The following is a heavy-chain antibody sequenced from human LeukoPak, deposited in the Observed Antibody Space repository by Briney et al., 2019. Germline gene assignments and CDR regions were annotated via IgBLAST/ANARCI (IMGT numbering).Heavy chain of an antibody. CDR3: AKAPLGRCTGAICYSFDY. CDR1: GFTFSSYS. CDR2: ISSSSSYI. V-gene: IGHV3-21*04. D-gene: IGHD2-8*02. J-gene: IGHJ4*02. Sequence: GGSLRLSCAASGFTFSSYSMNWVRQAPGKGLEWVSSISSSSSYIYYADSVKGRFTISRDNAKNSLYLQMNSLRAEDAAVYYCAKAPLGRCTGAICYSFDYWGQGTLVTVSS.